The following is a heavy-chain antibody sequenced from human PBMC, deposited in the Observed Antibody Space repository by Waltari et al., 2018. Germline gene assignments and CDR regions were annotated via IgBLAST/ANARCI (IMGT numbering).Heavy chain of an antibody. J-gene: IGHJ3*02. CDR1: GFTFSSYA. V-gene: IGHV3-23*01. CDR2: ISGSGGST. CDR3: AKDKLRNDAFDI. D-gene: IGHD3-3*01. Sequence: EVQLLESGGGLVQPGGSLRLYCAASGFTFSSYAMSWVRQAPGKGLEWVSAISGSGGSTYYADSVKGRFTISRDNAKNTLYLQMNSLRAEDTAVYYCAKDKLRNDAFDIWGQGTMVTVSS.